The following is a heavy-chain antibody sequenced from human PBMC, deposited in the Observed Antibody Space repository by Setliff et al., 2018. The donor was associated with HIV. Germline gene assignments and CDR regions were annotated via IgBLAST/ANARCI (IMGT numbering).Heavy chain of an antibody. J-gene: IGHJ4*02. CDR1: GYSFPTYW. CDR3: ARRITMVRGVIFDY. D-gene: IGHD3-10*01. CDR2: IYPDESDS. Sequence: GESLKISCKGSGYSFPTYWIAWVRQMPGKGLEWMGVIYPDESDSTYSPSFRGQVTISADKSINTAYLQWSSLKASDTAMYYCARRITMVRGVIFDYWGQGTLVTVSS. V-gene: IGHV5-51*01.